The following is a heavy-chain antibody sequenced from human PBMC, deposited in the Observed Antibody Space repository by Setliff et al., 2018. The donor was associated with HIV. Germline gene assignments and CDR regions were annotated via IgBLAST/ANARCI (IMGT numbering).Heavy chain of an antibody. CDR2: INHSGST. D-gene: IGHD2-2*01. CDR3: ARDRDIVVVPASPQGYYYYMDV. J-gene: IGHJ6*03. Sequence: SETLSLTCAVYGGSFNGYYWSWIRQPPGKGLEWIGEINHSGSTNYNPSLKSRVTMSVDKSKNQFPLRLSSVTAADTAVYYCARDRDIVVVPASPQGYYYYMDVWGKGTTVTVSS. V-gene: IGHV4-34*01. CDR1: GGSFNGYY.